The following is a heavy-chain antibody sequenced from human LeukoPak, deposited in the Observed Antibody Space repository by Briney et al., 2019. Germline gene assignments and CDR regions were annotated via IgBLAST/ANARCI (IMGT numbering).Heavy chain of an antibody. D-gene: IGHD6-6*01. Sequence: RSSETLSLTCTVSGGCISSYYWSWIRQPPGKGLEWIGYIYYSGSTNYNPSLKSRVSISVDTSKNQFSLKLSSVTAADTAVYYCARLRSDAFDIWGQGTMVTVSS. CDR2: IYYSGST. CDR1: GGCISSYY. CDR3: ARLRSDAFDI. V-gene: IGHV4-59*08. J-gene: IGHJ3*02.